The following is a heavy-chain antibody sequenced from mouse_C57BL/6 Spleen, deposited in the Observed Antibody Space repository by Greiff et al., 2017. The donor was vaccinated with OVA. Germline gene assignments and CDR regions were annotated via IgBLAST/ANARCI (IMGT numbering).Heavy chain of an antibody. CDR2: IDPSDSYT. CDR1: GYTFTSYW. J-gene: IGHJ3*01. CDR3: ARKTEEGFAY. V-gene: IGHV1-50*01. Sequence: QVQLKQPGAELVKPGASVKLSCKASGYTFTSYWMQWVKQRPGQGLEWIGEIDPSDSYTNYNQKFKGKATLTVDTSSSTAYMQLSSLTSEDSAVYYCARKTEEGFAYWGQGTLVTVSA.